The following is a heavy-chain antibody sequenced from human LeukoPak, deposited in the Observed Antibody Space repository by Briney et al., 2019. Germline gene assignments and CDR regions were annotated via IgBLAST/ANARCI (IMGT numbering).Heavy chain of an antibody. CDR1: GFIFSSYG. V-gene: IGHV3-30*18. CDR2: IPYDGGNK. CDR3: AKGGPFWVPAAYGEYYFDS. D-gene: IGHD2-2*01. J-gene: IGHJ4*02. Sequence: GGSLRLSCAASGFIFSSYGMHWVRQAPAKGLEGVALIPYDGGNKYYAGSVKGRFTISRDNSKNTLFLQMNSLRSEDTAVYYCAKGGPFWVPAAYGEYYFDSWGQGTLVTVSS.